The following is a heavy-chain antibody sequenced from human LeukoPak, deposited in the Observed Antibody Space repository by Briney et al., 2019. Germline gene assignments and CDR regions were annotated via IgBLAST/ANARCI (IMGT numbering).Heavy chain of an antibody. CDR3: ARGCDFWSGYCYFDY. V-gene: IGHV4-38-2*01. CDR2: IYHSGST. D-gene: IGHD3-3*01. Sequence: SETLSLTCAVSGYSISSGYYWGWIRQPPGKGPEWIGSIYHSGSTYYNPSLKSRVTISVDTSKNQFSLKLSSVTAADTAVYYCARGCDFWSGYCYFDYWGQGTLVTVSS. J-gene: IGHJ4*02. CDR1: GYSISSGYY.